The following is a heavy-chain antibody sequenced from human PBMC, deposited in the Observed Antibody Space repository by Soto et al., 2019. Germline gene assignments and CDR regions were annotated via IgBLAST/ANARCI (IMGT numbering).Heavy chain of an antibody. J-gene: IGHJ1*01. CDR2: IKDGGIT. CDR1: GGSNGYL. Sequence: SETLSLTCAVYGGSNGYLWSWIRQPPEKGLEWIGEIKDGGITNYSPSLKSRVTISADTSKNQFFLTLKSVTAADTAVYYCARGQVAIVATHWDQGTLVTVSS. D-gene: IGHD5-12*01. CDR3: ARGQVAIVATH. V-gene: IGHV4-34*01.